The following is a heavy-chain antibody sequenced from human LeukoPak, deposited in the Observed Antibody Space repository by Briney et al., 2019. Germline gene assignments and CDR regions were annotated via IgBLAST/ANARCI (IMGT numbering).Heavy chain of an antibody. J-gene: IGHJ4*02. CDR2: IRYDGSNK. Sequence: GGSLRLSCAASGFTFSSYGMHWVRQAPGKGLEWVAFIRYDGSNKYYADSVKGRFTISRDNSKNTLYLQMNSLRAEDTAVYYCAKESYDILTAYSPLGYWGQGTLVTVSS. V-gene: IGHV3-30*02. D-gene: IGHD3-9*01. CDR3: AKESYDILTAYSPLGY. CDR1: GFTFSSYG.